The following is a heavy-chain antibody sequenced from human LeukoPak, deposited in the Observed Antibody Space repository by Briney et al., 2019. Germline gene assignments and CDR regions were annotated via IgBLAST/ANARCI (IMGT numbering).Heavy chain of an antibody. CDR1: GFTFSSYG. D-gene: IGHD3-10*01. Sequence: GGSLRLSCAASGFTFSSYGMHWVRQAPGKGLEWVAFIRYDGSNKYYADSVKGRFTISRDNPKNTLSLQMNSLRAEDTAVYSCAKSGFPHGSGSYHPDYWGQGTLVTVSS. J-gene: IGHJ4*02. CDR2: IRYDGSNK. V-gene: IGHV3-30*02. CDR3: AKSGFPHGSGSYHPDY.